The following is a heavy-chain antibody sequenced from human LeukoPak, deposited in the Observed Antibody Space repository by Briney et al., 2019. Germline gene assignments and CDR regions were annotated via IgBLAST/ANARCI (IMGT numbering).Heavy chain of an antibody. CDR1: GGTSSSYA. D-gene: IGHD6-13*01. CDR3: ARVYSSSGHFDY. CDR2: IIPILGIA. V-gene: IGHV1-69*04. Sequence: ASVKVSCKASGGTSSSYAISWVRQAPGQGLEWMGRIIPILGIANYAQKFQGRVTITADKSTSTAYMELSSLRSEDTAVYYCARVYSSSGHFDYWGQGTLVTVSS. J-gene: IGHJ4*02.